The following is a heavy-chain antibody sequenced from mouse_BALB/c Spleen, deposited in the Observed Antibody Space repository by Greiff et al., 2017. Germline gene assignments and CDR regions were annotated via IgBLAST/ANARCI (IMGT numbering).Heavy chain of an antibody. D-gene: IGHD2-4*01. CDR2: INPSTGYT. CDR3: TRSDYDGWFAY. Sequence: QVQLQQSGAELAKPGASVKMSCKASGYTFTSYWMHWVKQRPGQGLEWIGYINPSTGYTEYNQKFKDKATLTADKSSSTAYMQLSSLTSEDSAVYYCTRSDYDGWFAYWGQGTLVTVSA. J-gene: IGHJ3*01. V-gene: IGHV1-7*01. CDR1: GYTFTSYW.